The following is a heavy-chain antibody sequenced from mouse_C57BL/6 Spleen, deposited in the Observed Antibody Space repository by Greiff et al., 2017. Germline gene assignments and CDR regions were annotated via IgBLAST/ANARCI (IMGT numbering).Heavy chain of an antibody. CDR3: ARLPDGNYAMDY. CDR2: IYPGDGDT. CDR1: GYAFSSYW. J-gene: IGHJ4*01. D-gene: IGHD2-3*01. Sequence: VKLVESGAELVKPGASVKISCKASGYAFSSYWMNWVKQRPGKGLEWIGQIYPGDGDTNYNGKFKGKATLTADKSSSTAYMQLSSLTSEDSAVYFCARLPDGNYAMDYWGQGTSVTVSS. V-gene: IGHV1-80*01.